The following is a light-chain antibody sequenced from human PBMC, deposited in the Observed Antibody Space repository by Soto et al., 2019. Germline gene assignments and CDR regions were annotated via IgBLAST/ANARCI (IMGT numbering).Light chain of an antibody. J-gene: IGLJ3*02. CDR3: SSYTSSNTWV. CDR2: EVG. Sequence: QSALTQPASVSGSPGQSITISCTGTSSDVGAYNYVSWYQQHPGKAPKLMIFEVGNRPSGVSNRFSGSKSGNTASLTVSGLQAEDEADYYCSSYTSSNTWVFGGGTKLTVL. CDR1: SSDVGAYNY. V-gene: IGLV2-14*01.